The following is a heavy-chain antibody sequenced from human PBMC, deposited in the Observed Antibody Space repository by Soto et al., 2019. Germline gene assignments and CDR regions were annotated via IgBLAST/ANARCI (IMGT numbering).Heavy chain of an antibody. D-gene: IGHD5-12*01. Sequence: ASVKVSCKASGYTFPTYGISWVRQAPGQGLEWVGWISVSTGNRNYAQKFQDRLTMATDTSTSTAYMELKSLRSDDSAVYAGARDDRWIMEYWGQETHVRLSS. CDR3: ARDDRWIMEY. CDR1: GYTFPTYG. CDR2: ISVSTGNR. V-gene: IGHV1-18*01. J-gene: IGHJ4*02.